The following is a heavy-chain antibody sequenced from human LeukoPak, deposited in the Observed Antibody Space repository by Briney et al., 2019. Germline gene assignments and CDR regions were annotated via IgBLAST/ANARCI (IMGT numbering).Heavy chain of an antibody. V-gene: IGHV3-23*01. D-gene: IGHD3-22*01. CDR1: GFTFSSYG. Sequence: GGSLRLSCAASGFTFSSYGMSWVRQAPGKGLEWVSAISGSGGSTYYADSVKGRFTISRDNAKNSLYLQMNSLRAEDTAVYYCARGPSYYDSSGLFDYWGQGTLVTVSS. CDR2: ISGSGGST. CDR3: ARGPSYYDSSGLFDY. J-gene: IGHJ4*02.